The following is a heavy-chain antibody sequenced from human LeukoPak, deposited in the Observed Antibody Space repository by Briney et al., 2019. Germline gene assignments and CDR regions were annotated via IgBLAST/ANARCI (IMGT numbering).Heavy chain of an antibody. CDR3: AKDGDDCIED. J-gene: IGHJ4*02. CDR2: TRYDGGNE. CDR1: GFTLSCCG. Sequence: PGGSLRLACAASGFTLSCCGMHWVRQAPGKWLEWVAFTRYDGGNEFYADSVKGRLTVSRDNSQNTVYLQMTSLRPEDTAVYYCAKDGDDCIEDWGQGTLVAVSS. V-gene: IGHV3-30*02. D-gene: IGHD3-22*01.